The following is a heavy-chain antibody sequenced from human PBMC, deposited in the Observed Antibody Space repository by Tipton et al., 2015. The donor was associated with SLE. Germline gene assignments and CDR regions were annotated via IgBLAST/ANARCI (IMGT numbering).Heavy chain of an antibody. CDR1: GGTFSSYA. CDR2: IIPILGIA. J-gene: IGHJ3*02. CDR3: DFWSGYSDAFDI. V-gene: IGHV1-69*04. D-gene: IGHD3-3*01. Sequence: QSGAEVKKPGASVKVSCKASGGTFSSYAISWVRQAPGQGLEWMGRIIPILGIANYAQKFQGRVTITADKSTSTAYKELSSLRSEDTAVYYCDFWSGYSDAFDIWGQGTMVTVSS.